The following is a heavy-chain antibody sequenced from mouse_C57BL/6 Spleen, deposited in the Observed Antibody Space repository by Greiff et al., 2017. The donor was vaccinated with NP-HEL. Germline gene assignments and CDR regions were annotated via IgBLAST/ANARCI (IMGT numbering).Heavy chain of an antibody. D-gene: IGHD2-4*01. CDR1: GYTFTDYE. J-gene: IGHJ2*01. Sequence: VQLQQSGAELVRPGASVTLSCKASGYTFTDYEMHWVKQTPVHGLEWIGAIDPETGGTAYNQKFKGKAILTADKSSSTAYMELRSLTSEDSAVYYCTREGVFYYEYYFDYWGQGTTLTVSS. CDR2: IDPETGGT. V-gene: IGHV1-15*01. CDR3: TREGVFYYEYYFDY.